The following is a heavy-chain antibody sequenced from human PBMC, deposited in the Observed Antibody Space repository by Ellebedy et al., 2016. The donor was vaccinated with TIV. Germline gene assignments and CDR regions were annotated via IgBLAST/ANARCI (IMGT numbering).Heavy chain of an antibody. Sequence: ASVKVSCXASGYTFTRYDLNWVRQATGQGLEWMGWMNPNSGNTGYAPKFQGRVTMTRNTSITTAYMELSSLRSEDTAVYYCARFSRRQQMKQGMDVWGQGTTVTVSS. CDR1: GYTFTRYD. CDR3: ARFSRRQQMKQGMDV. J-gene: IGHJ6*02. V-gene: IGHV1-8*01. D-gene: IGHD6-13*01. CDR2: MNPNSGNT.